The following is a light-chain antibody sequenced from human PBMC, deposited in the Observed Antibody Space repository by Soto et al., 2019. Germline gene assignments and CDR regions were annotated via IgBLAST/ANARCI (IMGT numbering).Light chain of an antibody. Sequence: EIVLTQSPGTLSLSPGERATLSCRASQSVGSTYLAWYQQKPGQAPRLLIYAASSRATGVPERFSGSGSGTDFTLTISRLEPEDFAVYYCQQYVISPPNTLGQGTRLEIK. V-gene: IGKV3-20*01. J-gene: IGKJ5*01. CDR3: QQYVISPPNT. CDR2: AAS. CDR1: QSVGSTY.